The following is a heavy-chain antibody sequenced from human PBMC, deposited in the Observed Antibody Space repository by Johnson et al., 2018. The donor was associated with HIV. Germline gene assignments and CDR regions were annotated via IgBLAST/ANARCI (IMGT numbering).Heavy chain of an antibody. CDR2: ISGSGGST. D-gene: IGHD4-23*01. CDR3: ARGDYGGNLDAFDI. V-gene: IGHV3-23*01. CDR1: FSSYA. Sequence: FSSYAMSWVRQASGKGLEWVSAISGSGGSTYYADSVKGRFTISRDNSKNTLYLQMNSLRAGDTAVYYCARGDYGGNLDAFDIWGQGTMVTVSS. J-gene: IGHJ3*02.